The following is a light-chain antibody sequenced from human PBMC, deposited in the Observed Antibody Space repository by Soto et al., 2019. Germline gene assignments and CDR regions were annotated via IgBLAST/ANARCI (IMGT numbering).Light chain of an antibody. CDR3: QHSTVPLT. CDR1: QSISSF. J-gene: IGKJ4*01. CDR2: AAS. Sequence: DIQMTQSPSSLSASVGDRVTITCRASQSISSFLNCYQQKPGKAPKLLIYAASSLQSGVPSRFCGSESGTDFTLTLSSLQPEIFATYYFQHSTVPLTFGGGTKVEIK. V-gene: IGKV1-39*01.